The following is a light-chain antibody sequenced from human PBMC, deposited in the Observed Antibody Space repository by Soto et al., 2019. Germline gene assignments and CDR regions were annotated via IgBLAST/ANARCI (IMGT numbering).Light chain of an antibody. J-gene: IGKJ1*01. CDR2: AAS. Sequence: DIQMTQSPSSLSTSVGDRITISFRSSQSISSFLNWFQQKPGKAPKLLIYAASSLQSGVPSRFSGSGSGTNFTLTIDSLQHEDFATYYCQQSYSIWWTFGQGTNVDIK. CDR3: QQSYSIWWT. CDR1: QSISSF. V-gene: IGKV1-39*01.